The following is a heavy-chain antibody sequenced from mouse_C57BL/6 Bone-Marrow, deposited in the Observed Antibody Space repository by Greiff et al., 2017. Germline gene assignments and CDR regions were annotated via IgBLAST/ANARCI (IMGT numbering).Heavy chain of an antibody. Sequence: VQLQQSGAELIRPGTSVKVSCKASGYAFPNYLIEWVTQRPGQGLEWIGVITPGSGGTNYTEQVQGKATLTAAKSSRTAYRQLSSLTSEDSAVYFSERSKNWDAWFAYWGQGTLVTVSA. V-gene: IGHV1-54*01. CDR3: ERSKNWDAWFAY. CDR1: GYAFPNYL. D-gene: IGHD4-1*01. J-gene: IGHJ3*01. CDR2: ITPGSGGT.